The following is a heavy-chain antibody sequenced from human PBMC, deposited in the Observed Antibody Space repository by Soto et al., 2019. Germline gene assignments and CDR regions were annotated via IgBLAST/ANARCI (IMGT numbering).Heavy chain of an antibody. D-gene: IGHD3-9*01. V-gene: IGHV1-2*04. CDR1: GYTFTGYY. CDR3: ARASPKRKYYDIVTGYRHYGMDV. J-gene: IGHJ6*02. CDR2: INPNSGGT. Sequence: QVQLVQSGAEVKKPGASVKVSCKASGYTFTGYYMHWVRQAPGQGLEWMGWINPNSGGTNYAQKVQVCVTMTRDTVISTVYMGLSRLISDDTAVYYCARASPKRKYYDIVTGYRHYGMDVWGQGTTVTVSS.